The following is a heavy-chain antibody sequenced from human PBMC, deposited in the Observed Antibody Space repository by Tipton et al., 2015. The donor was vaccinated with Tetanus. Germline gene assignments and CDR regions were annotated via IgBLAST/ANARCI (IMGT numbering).Heavy chain of an antibody. CDR2: IYYSGST. Sequence: TLSLTCTVSGDSLSNGDYYWSWIRQPPGKGLESIGYIYYSGSTYYNPSLKSRVTISVDTSKNQFSLRLSSVTAADTAVYYCARATPSGSYFVRYYSMDVWGQGTTVVVSS. CDR1: GDSLSNGDYY. CDR3: ARATPSGSYFVRYYSMDV. V-gene: IGHV4-30-4*01. D-gene: IGHD3-22*01. J-gene: IGHJ6*02.